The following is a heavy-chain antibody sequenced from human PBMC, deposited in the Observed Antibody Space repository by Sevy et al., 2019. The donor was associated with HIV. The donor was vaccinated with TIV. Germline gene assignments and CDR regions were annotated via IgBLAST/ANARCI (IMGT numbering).Heavy chain of an antibody. J-gene: IGHJ4*02. V-gene: IGHV3-30*18. CDR2: ISYDGSNK. CDR3: AKERGHWLQGDHIFDY. CDR1: GFTFSSYG. D-gene: IGHD6-19*01. Sequence: GGSLRLSCAASGFTFSSYGMHWVRQAPGKGLEWVAVISYDGSNKYYADSVKGRFTMSRDNSKNTLYLQMNSLRAEDTAVYYCAKERGHWLQGDHIFDYWGQGTLVTVSS.